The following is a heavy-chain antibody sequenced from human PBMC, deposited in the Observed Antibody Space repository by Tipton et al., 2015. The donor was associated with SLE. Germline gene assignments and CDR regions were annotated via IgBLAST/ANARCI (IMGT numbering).Heavy chain of an antibody. CDR2: VSHSGST. CDR3: ARGGTVFGVVLNWFDP. V-gene: IGHV4-34*01. Sequence: TLSLTCAVSGGSFSGYAWSWVRQPPGKGLEWIGEVSHSGSTNYNPSLKSRGTISLDTSNNQFSLRLSSVTAADTAVYYCARGGTVFGVVLNWFDPWGQGTLVTVSS. J-gene: IGHJ5*02. D-gene: IGHD3-3*01. CDR1: GGSFSGYA.